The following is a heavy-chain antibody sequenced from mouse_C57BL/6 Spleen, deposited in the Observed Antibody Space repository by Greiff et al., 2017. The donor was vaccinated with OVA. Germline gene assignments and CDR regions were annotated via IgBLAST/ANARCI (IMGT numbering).Heavy chain of an antibody. CDR1: GYTFTSYW. J-gene: IGHJ4*01. CDR2: IHPGSGST. CDR3: ARSSYYYGRNYAMDY. Sequence: QVQLQQPGAELVKPGASVKMSCKASGYTFTSYWITWVKQRPGQGLEWIGDIHPGSGSTNYNEKFKSKATLTVDTSSSTAYMQLSSLTSEDSAVYYCARSSYYYGRNYAMDYWGQGTSVTVSS. V-gene: IGHV1-55*01. D-gene: IGHD1-1*01.